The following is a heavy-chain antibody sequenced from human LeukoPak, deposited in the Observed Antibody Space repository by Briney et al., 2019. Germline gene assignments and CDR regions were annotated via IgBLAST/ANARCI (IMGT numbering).Heavy chain of an antibody. Sequence: ASVKVSCKTSGYTFNSHYVGWVRQAPGQGLEWMGWISGYNGKTNYAQKLQGRVTMTTDTSTTTAYMELRSLRSEDTAVYYCARSKQQLVEGLLDYWGQGTLVTVSS. CDR3: ARSKQQLVEGLLDY. V-gene: IGHV1-18*01. CDR1: GYTFNSHY. J-gene: IGHJ4*02. D-gene: IGHD6-13*01. CDR2: ISGYNGKT.